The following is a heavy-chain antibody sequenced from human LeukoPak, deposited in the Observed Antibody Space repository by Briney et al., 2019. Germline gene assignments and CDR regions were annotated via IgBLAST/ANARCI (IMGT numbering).Heavy chain of an antibody. J-gene: IGHJ4*02. CDR2: IYYSGSA. V-gene: IGHV4-31*03. D-gene: IGHD3-22*01. CDR3: ARLTYYYDSSPIDY. Sequence: PSQTLSLTCTVSGGSISSGGHYWSWIRQLPGKGLEWIGYIYYSGSAYYNPSLKSRFTMSLDTSKNQFSLKLSSVTAADTAVYYCARLTYYYDSSPIDYWGQGTLVT. CDR1: GGSISSGGHY.